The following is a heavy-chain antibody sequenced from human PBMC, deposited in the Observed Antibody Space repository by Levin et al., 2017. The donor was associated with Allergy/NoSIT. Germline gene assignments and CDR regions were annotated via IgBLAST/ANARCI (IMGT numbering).Heavy chain of an antibody. V-gene: IGHV3-21*01. Sequence: ASVKVSCAASGFTFSSYSMNWVRQAPGKGLEWVSSISSSSSYIYYADSVKGRFTISRDNAKNSLYLQMNSLRAEDTAVYYCAAYQLLLPGWFDPWGQGTLVTVSS. D-gene: IGHD2-2*01. CDR2: ISSSSSYI. CDR1: GFTFSSYS. J-gene: IGHJ5*02. CDR3: AAYQLLLPGWFDP.